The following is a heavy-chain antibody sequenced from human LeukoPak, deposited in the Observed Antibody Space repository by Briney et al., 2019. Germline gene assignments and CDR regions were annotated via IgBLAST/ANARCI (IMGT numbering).Heavy chain of an antibody. V-gene: IGHV1-2*02. CDR2: IKPNSGDT. CDR1: GYTFTGYY. J-gene: IGHJ4*02. Sequence: ASVKVSCKASGYTFTGYYLHWVRQAPGQGLEWMGWIKPNSGDTNYAQKFQGRVTMTRDTSIRTAYMQFYSLRSDDTAVYYCARDGSVESGHYYFDFWGQGTLVTVSS. D-gene: IGHD3-10*01. CDR3: ARDGSVESGHYYFDF.